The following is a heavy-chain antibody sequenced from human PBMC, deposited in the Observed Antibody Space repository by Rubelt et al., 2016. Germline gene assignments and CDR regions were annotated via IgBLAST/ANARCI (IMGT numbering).Heavy chain of an antibody. CDR2: MNPNSGNT. V-gene: IGHV1-8*01. CDR1: GYTFTSYD. Sequence: QVQLVQSGAEVKKPGASVKVSCKASGYTFTSYDINWVRQATGQGLEWMGWMNPNSGNTGYAQKFQGRVTMTRNTSISTGYMVLSSLRSEDTAVYYCARLSITIFGVVVYYYGIDVWGRGTTATVSS. D-gene: IGHD3-3*01. CDR3: ARLSITIFGVVVYYYGIDV. J-gene: IGHJ6*02.